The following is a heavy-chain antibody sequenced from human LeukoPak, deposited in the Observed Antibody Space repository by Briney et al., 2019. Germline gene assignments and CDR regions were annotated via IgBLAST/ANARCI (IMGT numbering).Heavy chain of an antibody. D-gene: IGHD3-10*01. CDR3: ARAAKNNYYGSGSFIRFDP. Sequence: ASVKVSCTASGYTFTSYGISWVRQAPGQGLEWMGWISAYNGNTNYAQKLQGRVTMTTDTSTSTAYMELRSLRSDDTAVYYCARAAKNNYYGSGSFIRFDPWGQGTLVTVSS. V-gene: IGHV1-18*01. J-gene: IGHJ5*02. CDR1: GYTFTSYG. CDR2: ISAYNGNT.